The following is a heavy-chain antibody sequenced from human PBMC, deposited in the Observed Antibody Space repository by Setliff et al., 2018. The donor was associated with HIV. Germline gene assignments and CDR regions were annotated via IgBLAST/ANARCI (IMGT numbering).Heavy chain of an antibody. Sequence: PSETLSLTCTVSGGPISDYYWGWIRQPPGKGLEWIGEINHSGSTNYNPSLKSRLTTSVDRSKNQFSLKLTSVTAADTAVYYCARLSDTAMASFDSWGQGILVTVSS. V-gene: IGHV4-34*01. CDR3: ARLSDTAMASFDS. J-gene: IGHJ4*02. CDR2: INHSGST. D-gene: IGHD5-18*01. CDR1: GGPISDYY.